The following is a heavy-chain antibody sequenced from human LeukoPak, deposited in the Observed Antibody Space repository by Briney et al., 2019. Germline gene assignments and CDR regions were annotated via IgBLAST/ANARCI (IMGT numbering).Heavy chain of an antibody. Sequence: SETLSLTCTISDYSITSGYYWGWIRQPPGKGLEWIGSMYHSGSTYKNSFLESRVTLSVDTSKNQLSLKLRSVTAADTAVYYCARDPHLNYDDSAPYWDYWGRGTLVTVSS. V-gene: IGHV4-38-2*02. CDR1: DYSITSGYY. J-gene: IGHJ4*02. D-gene: IGHD3-22*01. CDR3: ARDPHLNYDDSAPYWDY. CDR2: MYHSGST.